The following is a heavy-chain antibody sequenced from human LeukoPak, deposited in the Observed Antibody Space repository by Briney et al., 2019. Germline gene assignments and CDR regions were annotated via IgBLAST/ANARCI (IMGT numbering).Heavy chain of an antibody. CDR2: IDPSDSYT. J-gene: IGHJ4*02. D-gene: IGHD5-18*01. Sequence: GGSLKISCKGSGYSSTSYWISWVRQMPGKGLEWMGRIDPSDSYTDYSPSFQGHVTISADMSISTAYLQWSSLKASDTAMYYCARRDGSTYGFDYWGQGTLVTVSS. CDR3: ARRDGSTYGFDY. CDR1: GYSSTSYW. V-gene: IGHV5-10-1*01.